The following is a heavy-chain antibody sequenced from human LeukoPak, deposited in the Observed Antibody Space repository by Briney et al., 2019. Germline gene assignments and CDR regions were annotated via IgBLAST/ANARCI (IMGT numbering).Heavy chain of an antibody. J-gene: IGHJ4*02. V-gene: IGHV4-4*02. CDR2: IYHSGST. Sequence: PSETLSLTCALSGDSISSSNWWCWSRQPPEKRLEWIGEIYHSGSTNYNPSLKSRVTISIDKSKNQFSLKLSSVTAADTAVYYCARSQQWPLYSFDYWGQGTLVTVSS. CDR3: ARSQQWPLYSFDY. D-gene: IGHD6-19*01. CDR1: GDSISSSNW.